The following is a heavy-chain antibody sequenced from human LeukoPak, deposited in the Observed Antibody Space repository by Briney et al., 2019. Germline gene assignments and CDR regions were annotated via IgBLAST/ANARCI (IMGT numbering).Heavy chain of an antibody. V-gene: IGHV1-46*01. CDR3: ARFPPYCGGDCYSETDAFDI. CDR2: INPSGGST. J-gene: IGHJ3*02. Sequence: ASVKVSCKASGYTFTSYYMHWVRQAPGQGLEWMGIINPSGGSTSYAQKFQGRVTITADESTSTAYMELSSLRSEDTAVYYCARFPPYCGGDCYSETDAFDIWGQGTMVTVSS. D-gene: IGHD2-21*02. CDR1: GYTFTSYY.